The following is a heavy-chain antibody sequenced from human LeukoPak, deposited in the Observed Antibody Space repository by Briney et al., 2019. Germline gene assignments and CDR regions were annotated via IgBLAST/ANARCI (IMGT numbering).Heavy chain of an antibody. J-gene: IGHJ5*02. CDR2: IGGTGVRT. CDR3: AKDFLTYDGGPNWFDP. CDR1: GFTFSSYA. D-gene: IGHD2/OR15-2a*01. V-gene: IGHV3-23*01. Sequence: GGSLRLSCASSGFTFSSYAMSWVRQAPGKGLEWVSTIGGTGVRTYYADSVKGRFTISRDNSKNTVYLQMNSLRAEDTAVYYCAKDFLTYDGGPNWFDPWGQGTLVTVSS.